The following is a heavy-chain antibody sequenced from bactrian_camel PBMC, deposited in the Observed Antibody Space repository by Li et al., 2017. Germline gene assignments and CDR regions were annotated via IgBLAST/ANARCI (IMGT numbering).Heavy chain of an antibody. Sequence: HVQLVESGGGTVQAGGSLRLSCVYSGYSYNTYCLAWFRQVPGKERDRVTSINNRGEQTYTESVKGRFTITQENGKNTVHLQMNRLKSEDTAVYYWAADHNRGCMGWPAFEDDYRGQGNQVTVS. D-gene: IGHD3*01. J-gene: IGHJ4*01. V-gene: IGHV3S1*01. CDR1: GYSYNTYC. CDR2: INNRGEQT. CDR3: AADHNRGCMGWPAFEDDY.